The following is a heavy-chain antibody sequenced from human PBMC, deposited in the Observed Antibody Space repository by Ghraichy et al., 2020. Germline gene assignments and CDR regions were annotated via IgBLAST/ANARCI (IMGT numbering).Heavy chain of an antibody. CDR1: GYTFTSYY. D-gene: IGHD2-21*01. CDR2: INPSGGST. J-gene: IGHJ4*02. Sequence: ASVKVSSKASGYTFTSYYMHWVRQAPGQGLEWMGIINPSGGSTSYAQKFQGRVTMTRDTSTSTVYMELSSLRSEDTAVYYCARDIFVCGGDCFPGVGDYWGQGTLVTVSS. V-gene: IGHV1-46*01. CDR3: ARDIFVCGGDCFPGVGDY.